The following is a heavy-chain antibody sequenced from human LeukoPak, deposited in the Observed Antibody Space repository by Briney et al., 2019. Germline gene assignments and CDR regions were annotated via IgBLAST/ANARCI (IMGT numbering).Heavy chain of an antibody. CDR1: GFTFSSYS. V-gene: IGHV3-21*01. CDR3: ATLFDSFDDLFGY. D-gene: IGHD3-9*01. Sequence: GGSLRLSCAASGFTFSSYSMNWVRQAPGKGLEWVSSISSSSSYIYYADSVKGRFTISRDNAKNSLYLQMNSLRAEDTAVYYCATLFDSFDDLFGYWGQGTLVTVSS. J-gene: IGHJ4*02. CDR2: ISSSSSYI.